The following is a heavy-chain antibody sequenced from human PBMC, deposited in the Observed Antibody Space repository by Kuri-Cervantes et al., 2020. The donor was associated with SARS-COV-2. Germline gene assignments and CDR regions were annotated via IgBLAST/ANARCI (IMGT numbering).Heavy chain of an antibody. Sequence: ASVKVSCKASGYTFTSYGISWVRQAPGQGLEWMGWMNPNSGNTGYAQKFQGRVTMTRNTSISTAYMELSSLRSEDTAVYYCARWSKKASFVRYYYYYMDVWGKGTTVTVSS. CDR1: GYTFTSYG. CDR2: MNPNSGNT. D-gene: IGHD3-10*02. V-gene: IGHV1-8*02. CDR3: ARWSKKASFVRYYYYYMDV. J-gene: IGHJ6*03.